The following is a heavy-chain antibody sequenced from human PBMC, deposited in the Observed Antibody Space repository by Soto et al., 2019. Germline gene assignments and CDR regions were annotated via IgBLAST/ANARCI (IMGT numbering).Heavy chain of an antibody. D-gene: IGHD2-2*01. Sequence: PSDTLSHTWPFSGVSISSYYWRLIRQPAGKGLEWIGRIYTSGSTNYNPSHKSRVTMSVDTSKNQFSLKLSSVTAADTAVHYCARDLVVGAFDIWGQGTMVKVS. CDR3: ARDLVVGAFDI. CDR2: IYTSGST. CDR1: GVSISSYY. J-gene: IGHJ3*02. V-gene: IGHV4-4*07.